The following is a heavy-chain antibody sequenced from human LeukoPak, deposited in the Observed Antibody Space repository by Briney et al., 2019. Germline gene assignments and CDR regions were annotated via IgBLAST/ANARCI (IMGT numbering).Heavy chain of an antibody. CDR3: AKDDSVVNDYMDV. J-gene: IGHJ6*03. V-gene: IGHV3-33*06. D-gene: IGHD3-22*01. Sequence: GRSLRLSCAASGFTFSSYGMHWVRQAPGKGLEWVAVIWYDGSNKYYADSVKGRFTISRDNSENTLYLQMNSLRAEDTAVYYCAKDDSVVNDYMDVWGKGTTVTVSS. CDR2: IWYDGSNK. CDR1: GFTFSSYG.